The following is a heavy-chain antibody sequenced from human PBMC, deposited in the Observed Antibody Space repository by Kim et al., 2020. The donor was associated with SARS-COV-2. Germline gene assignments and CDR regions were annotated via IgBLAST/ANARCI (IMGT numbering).Heavy chain of an antibody. CDR2: ISSSSGLI. V-gene: IGHV3-21*05. D-gene: IGHD3-9*01. CDR1: GLTFRTSA. Sequence: GGSLRLSCAASGLTFRTSAMNWVRQAPGKGLEWVSYISSSSGLIDYTDSVKGRFTVSRDNAKNSLYLQMNSLRVEDTAVYYCARDLSLAAVLVYHFDCWGQETLVTVSS. CDR3: ARDLSLAAVLVYHFDC. J-gene: IGHJ4*02.